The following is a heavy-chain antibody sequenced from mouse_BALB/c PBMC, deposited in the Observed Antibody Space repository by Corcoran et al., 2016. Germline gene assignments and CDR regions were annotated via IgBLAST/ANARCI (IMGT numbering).Heavy chain of an antibody. V-gene: IGHV14-3*02. CDR3: AIWDWFFDV. CDR1: GFNIKDTY. D-gene: IGHD1-1*02. J-gene: IGHJ1*01. CDR2: IDPANGNT. Sequence: EVQLQQSGAELVKTGASVKLSCTAYGFNIKDTYMHWVKQRPEQGLEWIGRIDPANGNTKYDPKFQGKATITADTSSNTAYLQLSSLTSEDTAVYYCAIWDWFFDVWGAGTTVTVSS.